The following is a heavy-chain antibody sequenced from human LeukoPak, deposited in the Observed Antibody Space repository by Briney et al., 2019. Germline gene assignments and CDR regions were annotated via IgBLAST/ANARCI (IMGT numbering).Heavy chain of an antibody. V-gene: IGHV4-38-2*01. CDR1: GYSISSGYY. CDR2: IYHSGST. CDR3: ARRFRDVYDLGY. J-gene: IGHJ4*02. D-gene: IGHD5/OR15-5a*01. Sequence: SETLSLTCAVSGYSISSGYYWGWIRQPPGKGLEWIGSIYHSGSTYYNSSLKSRVTISVDTSKNQFSLKLSSVTAADTAIYYCARRFRDVYDLGYWGQGTLVTVSS.